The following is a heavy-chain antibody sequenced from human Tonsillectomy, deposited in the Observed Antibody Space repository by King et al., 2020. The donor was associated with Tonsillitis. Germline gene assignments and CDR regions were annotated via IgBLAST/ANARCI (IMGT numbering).Heavy chain of an antibody. CDR2: IYYSGST. D-gene: IGHD3-3*01. V-gene: IGHV4-39*01. CDR1: GGSISSSSYY. Sequence: LQLQESGPGLVRPSETLSLTCTVSGGSISSSSYYWGWIRQPPGKGLEWIGSIYYSGSTYYNPSLKSRVTISVDTSKNQVSLKLSSGTAADTAVYFCARANYYDFWSGYPYFDYWGQGTLVTVSS. CDR3: ARANYYDFWSGYPYFDY. J-gene: IGHJ4*02.